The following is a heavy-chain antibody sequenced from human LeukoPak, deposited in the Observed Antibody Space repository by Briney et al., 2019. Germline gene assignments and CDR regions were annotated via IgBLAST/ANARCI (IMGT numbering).Heavy chain of an antibody. Sequence: PGGSLRLSCAASGFTFSSYSMNWVRQAPGKGLEWVSYISSSSSTIYYADSVKGRFTISRDNAKNSLYLQMNSLRDEDTAVYYCATRRDDFWSGPFDPWGQGTLVTVSS. J-gene: IGHJ5*02. V-gene: IGHV3-48*02. CDR2: ISSSSSTI. CDR3: ATRRDDFWSGPFDP. D-gene: IGHD3-3*01. CDR1: GFTFSSYS.